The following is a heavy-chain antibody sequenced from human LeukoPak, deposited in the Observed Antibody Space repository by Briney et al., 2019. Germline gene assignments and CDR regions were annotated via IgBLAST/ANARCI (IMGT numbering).Heavy chain of an antibody. Sequence: GGSLRLSCAASGFTFSNYYMQWVRQVPGKGLVWVSRISIDGSITSYADSVKGRFTISRDNAKNTLYLQMNSLRAEDTAVYYCARGWEGYFDYWGQGTLVTASS. CDR3: ARGWEGYFDY. CDR2: ISIDGSIT. CDR1: GFTFSNYY. V-gene: IGHV3-74*01. J-gene: IGHJ4*02. D-gene: IGHD1-26*01.